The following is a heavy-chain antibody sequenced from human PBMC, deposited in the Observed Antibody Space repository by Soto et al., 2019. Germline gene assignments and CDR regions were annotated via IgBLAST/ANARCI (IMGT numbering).Heavy chain of an antibody. CDR3: ARGSDGDYSDY. CDR2: ISYSGST. CDR1: Y. Sequence: YWSWIRQPPGKGLEWIGYISYSGSTNYNPSLKSRGTISQDTSKKQFSLKLSSVTAADTAVYYCARGSDGDYSDYWGQGTLVTVSS. D-gene: IGHD3-16*01. V-gene: IGHV4-59*01. J-gene: IGHJ4*02.